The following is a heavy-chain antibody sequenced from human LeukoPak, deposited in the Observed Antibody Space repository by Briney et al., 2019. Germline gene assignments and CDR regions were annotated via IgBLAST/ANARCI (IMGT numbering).Heavy chain of an antibody. V-gene: IGHV4-59*01. D-gene: IGHD6-6*01. CDR3: ARGEEYIGGIFDY. CDR2: IYYSGST. Sequence: SETLSLTCTVSGASISTYYWSWIRQPPGKGLEWIGYIYYSGSTNYNPSLKSRVTISVDTSKNQFSLKLTSVTAADTAMYYCARGEEYIGGIFDYWGQGTLVTVSS. J-gene: IGHJ4*02. CDR1: GASISTYY.